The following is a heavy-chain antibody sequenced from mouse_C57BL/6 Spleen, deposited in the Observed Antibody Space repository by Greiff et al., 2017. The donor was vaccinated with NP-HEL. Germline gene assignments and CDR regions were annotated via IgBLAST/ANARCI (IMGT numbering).Heavy chain of an antibody. Sequence: EVKLVESGGGLVQPGGSLSLSCAASGFTFTDYYMSWVRQPPGKALEWLGFIRNKANGYTTEYSASVKGRFTISRDNSQSILYLQMNALRAEDSATYYCARYLREGAMDYWGQGTSVTVSS. J-gene: IGHJ4*01. CDR3: ARYLREGAMDY. CDR1: GFTFTDYY. CDR2: IRNKANGYTT. V-gene: IGHV7-3*01. D-gene: IGHD1-1*01.